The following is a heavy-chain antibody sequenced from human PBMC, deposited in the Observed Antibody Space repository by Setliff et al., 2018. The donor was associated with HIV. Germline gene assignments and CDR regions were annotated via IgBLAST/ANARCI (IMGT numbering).Heavy chain of an antibody. CDR3: ARRIIAAAGTWFDP. J-gene: IGHJ5*02. V-gene: IGHV4-38-2*01. D-gene: IGHD6-13*01. Sequence: PSETLSLTCAVSGYSISSGYYWGWIRQPPGKGLEWIGSTYHSGSTYYNPSLKSRVTISVDTSKNQFSLKLSSVTAADTAVYYCARRIIAAAGTWFDPWGQGTLVTVSS. CDR1: GYSISSGYY. CDR2: TYHSGST.